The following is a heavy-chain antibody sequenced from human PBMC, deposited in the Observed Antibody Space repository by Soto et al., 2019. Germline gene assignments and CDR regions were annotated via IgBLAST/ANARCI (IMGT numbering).Heavy chain of an antibody. D-gene: IGHD6-6*01. CDR2: IKQDGSEK. Sequence: PGGSLRLSCAASGFTFSSYWMSWVRQAPGKGLEWVANIKQDGSEKYYVDSVKGRFTISRDNAKNSLYLQMNSLRAEDTAVYYCARPPESIAVRSPFDYWGQGTLVTVCS. J-gene: IGHJ4*01. CDR3: ARPPESIAVRSPFDY. V-gene: IGHV3-7*01. CDR1: GFTFSSYW.